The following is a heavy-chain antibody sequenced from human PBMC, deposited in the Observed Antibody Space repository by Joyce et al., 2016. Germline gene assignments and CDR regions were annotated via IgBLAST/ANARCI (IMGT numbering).Heavy chain of an antibody. CDR3: AKILTATYSSGWFLDY. Sequence: QVQLVESGGGVVQPGRSLRLSCAACGRTLSNYGVHWVRQAPGKGLEWVAVISYDGIYKYYADSVKGRFTISRDNSKNTVFLEMNSLRAEDTAVYYCAKILTATYSSGWFLDYWGQGTLVTVSS. J-gene: IGHJ4*02. CDR1: GRTLSNYG. CDR2: ISYDGIYK. D-gene: IGHD6-25*01. V-gene: IGHV3-30*18.